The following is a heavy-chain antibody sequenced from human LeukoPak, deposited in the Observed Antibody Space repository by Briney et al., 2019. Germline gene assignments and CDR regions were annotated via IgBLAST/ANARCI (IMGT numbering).Heavy chain of an antibody. D-gene: IGHD6-13*01. Sequence: EASVTVSCKASGYTFTSYAMNWVRQAPGQGLEWMRWINTNTGNPTYAQGFTGRFVFSLDTSVSTAYLQISSLKAEDTAVYYCARADSSSRYHAFSYYYYGMDVWGQGTTVTASS. J-gene: IGHJ6*02. CDR2: INTNTGNP. CDR1: GYTFTSYA. V-gene: IGHV7-4-1*02. CDR3: ARADSSSRYHAFSYYYYGMDV.